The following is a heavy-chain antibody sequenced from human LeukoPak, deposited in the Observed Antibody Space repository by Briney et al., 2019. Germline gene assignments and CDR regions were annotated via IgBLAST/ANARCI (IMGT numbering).Heavy chain of an antibody. V-gene: IGHV3-7*01. CDR1: GFTFSSYW. CDR3: ARDPSGRWSGYSYFDY. J-gene: IGHJ4*02. CDR2: IKQDGSEK. Sequence: GGSLRLSCAASGFTFSSYWMSWVRQAPGKGLEWVANIKQDGSEKYYVDSVKGRFTISRDNAKNSLYLQMNSLRAEDTAVYYCARDPSGRWSGYSYFDYWGQGTLVTVSS. D-gene: IGHD3-3*01.